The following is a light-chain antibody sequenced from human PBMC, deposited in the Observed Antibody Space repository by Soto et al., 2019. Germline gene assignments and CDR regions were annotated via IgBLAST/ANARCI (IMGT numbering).Light chain of an antibody. Sequence: IVLTQSPGTLSLSPGERATLSCRSSQSVSSSYLAWYQHKPGQAPRLLIDDVSSRATGIPDRFSGSGSGKDFTLTISRLEPEDFAVYYCQQYGSSPTFGQWTKVEIK. CDR1: QSVSSSY. CDR3: QQYGSSPT. CDR2: DVS. J-gene: IGKJ1*01. V-gene: IGKV3-20*01.